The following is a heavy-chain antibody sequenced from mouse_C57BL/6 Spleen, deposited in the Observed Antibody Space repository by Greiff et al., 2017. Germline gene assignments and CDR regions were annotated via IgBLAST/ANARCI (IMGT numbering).Heavy chain of an antibody. V-gene: IGHV1-69*01. CDR1: GYTFTSYW. Sequence: QVQLQQPGAELVMPGASVKLSCKASGYTFTSYWMHWVKQRPGQGLEWIGEIDPSDSYTNYNQKFKGKSTLTVDKSSSTAYMQLSSLTSEDSAVYYCARRGNPYYFGYWGKGTTLTVAS. CDR3: ARRGNPYYFGY. CDR2: IDPSDSYT. J-gene: IGHJ2*01. D-gene: IGHD2-1*01.